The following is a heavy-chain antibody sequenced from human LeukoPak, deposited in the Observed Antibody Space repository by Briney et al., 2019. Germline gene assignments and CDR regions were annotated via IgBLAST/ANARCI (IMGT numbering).Heavy chain of an antibody. CDR2: ISYDGSNK. V-gene: IGHV3-30-3*01. J-gene: IGHJ4*02. CDR3: AKDSSVWVVGAISFFDY. CDR1: GFTFSSYA. Sequence: GRSLRLSCAASGFTFSSYAMHWVRQAPGKGLEWVAVISYDGSNKYYADSVKGRFTSSRDNSKNTLYLQMNSLRPEDTAVYYCAKDSSVWVVGAISFFDYWGQGTLVTVSS. D-gene: IGHD1-26*01.